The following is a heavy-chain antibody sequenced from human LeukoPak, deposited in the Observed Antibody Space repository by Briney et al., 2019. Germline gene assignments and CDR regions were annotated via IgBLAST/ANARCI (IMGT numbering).Heavy chain of an antibody. CDR3: ARDCDRSGYYCY. V-gene: IGHV1-2*02. J-gene: IGHJ4*02. CDR2: INPDSGGT. Sequence: ASVKVSCKASGYTFTGYYMHWVRQAPGQGLEWMGWINPDSGGTNYAQKFQGRVTMTRDTSISAAYMDLSSLISDDTAVYYCARDCDRSGYYCYWGQGTLVTVSS. CDR1: GYTFTGYY. D-gene: IGHD3-22*01.